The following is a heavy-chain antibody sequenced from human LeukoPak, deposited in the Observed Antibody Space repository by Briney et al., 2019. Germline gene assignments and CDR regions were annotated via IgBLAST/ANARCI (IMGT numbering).Heavy chain of an antibody. Sequence: SQTLSLXCTVSGGSISSGDYYWSWIRQPPGKGLEWIGYIYYSGSTYYNPSLKSRVTISVDTSKNQFSLKLSSVTAADTAVYYCARDPPYYYDSSGDDAFDIWGQGTMVTVSS. V-gene: IGHV4-30-4*08. D-gene: IGHD3-22*01. CDR2: IYYSGST. CDR3: ARDPPYYYDSSGDDAFDI. CDR1: GGSISSGDYY. J-gene: IGHJ3*02.